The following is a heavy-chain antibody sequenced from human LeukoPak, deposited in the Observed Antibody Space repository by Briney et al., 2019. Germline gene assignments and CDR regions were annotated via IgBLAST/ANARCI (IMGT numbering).Heavy chain of an antibody. D-gene: IGHD6-13*01. CDR2: IWNDVRNK. J-gene: IGHJ4*02. CDR3: ASDPYSSSSGSGDY. CDR1: RVTFSGNG. V-gene: IGHV3-33*01. Sequence: ALRLSCAESRVTFSGNGMQCGRETPRKGQGRVAVIWNDVRNKHYTDSVKGRFTISRDNARNTLFLQMNTLREQTTPVYNCASDPYSSSSGSGDYWGEGALGTAPS.